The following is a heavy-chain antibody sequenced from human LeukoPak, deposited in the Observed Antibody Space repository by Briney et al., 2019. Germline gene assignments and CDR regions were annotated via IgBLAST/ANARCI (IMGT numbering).Heavy chain of an antibody. D-gene: IGHD3-10*01. V-gene: IGHV3-11*01. CDR3: ERAPALLWSLYYFDY. CDR1: GFTFSDYY. Sequence: GGSLRLSCAASGFTFSDYYMNWIRQAPGKGLEWVSCITSSGSTMYYADSVKGRFTISRDNAKNSLFLRMNSLRAEDTAVYYCERAPALLWSLYYFDYWGQGTLVTVSS. CDR2: ITSSGSTM. J-gene: IGHJ4*02.